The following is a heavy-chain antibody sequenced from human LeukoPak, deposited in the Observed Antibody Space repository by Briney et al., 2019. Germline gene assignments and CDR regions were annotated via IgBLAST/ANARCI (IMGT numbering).Heavy chain of an antibody. V-gene: IGHV4-59*08. D-gene: IGHD3-22*01. CDR1: GGSISSYY. CDR2: IYYSGST. J-gene: IGHJ4*02. Sequence: SETLSLTCTVSGGSISSYYWSWIRQPPGKGLEWIGYIYYSGSTNYNPSLKSRVTISVDTSKNQFSLKLSSVTAADTAVYYCARQRETYYYDSSGYWFDYWGQGTLVTVSS. CDR3: ARQRETYYYDSSGYWFDY.